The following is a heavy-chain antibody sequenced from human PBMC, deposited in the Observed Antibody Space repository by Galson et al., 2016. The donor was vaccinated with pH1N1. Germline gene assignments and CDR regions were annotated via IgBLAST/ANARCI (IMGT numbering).Heavy chain of an antibody. Sequence: SLRLSCAASGFTFSSYGMHWVRQAPGKGLEWVAVISYDGSNKYYADSVKGRFTISRDNSKNTLYLQMNSLRAEDTAVYYCARDLCSNTSCYFNNWFDPWGQGTLVTVSS. CDR2: ISYDGSNK. D-gene: IGHD2-2*01. CDR3: ARDLCSNTSCYFNNWFDP. V-gene: IGHV3-30*03. CDR1: GFTFSSYG. J-gene: IGHJ5*02.